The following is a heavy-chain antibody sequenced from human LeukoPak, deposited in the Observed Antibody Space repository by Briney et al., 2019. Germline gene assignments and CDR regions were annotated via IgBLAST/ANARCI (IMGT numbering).Heavy chain of an antibody. J-gene: IGHJ4*02. CDR2: INHSGST. CDR3: ARGYFGGAVATPRWDFDY. D-gene: IGHD5-12*01. Sequence: SETLSLTCAVYGGSFSGYYWSWIRQPPGKGLEWIGEINHSGSTNYNPSLKSRVTISVDTSKNQFSLKLSSVTAADTAVYYCARGYFGGAVATPRWDFDYWGQGTLVTVSS. CDR1: GGSFSGYY. V-gene: IGHV4-34*01.